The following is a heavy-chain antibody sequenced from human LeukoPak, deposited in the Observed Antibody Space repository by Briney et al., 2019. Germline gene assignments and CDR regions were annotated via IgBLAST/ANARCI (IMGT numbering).Heavy chain of an antibody. CDR3: AGRTRDGYNPVYFDY. D-gene: IGHD5-24*01. CDR2: IYYSGST. Sequence: SETLSLTCTVSGGSISSSSYYWGWIRQPPGKGLEWIGSIYYSGSTYYNPSLKSRVTISVDTSKNQFSLKLSSVTAADTAVYYCAGRTRDGYNPVYFDYWGQGTLVTVSS. V-gene: IGHV4-39*07. J-gene: IGHJ4*02. CDR1: GGSISSSSYY.